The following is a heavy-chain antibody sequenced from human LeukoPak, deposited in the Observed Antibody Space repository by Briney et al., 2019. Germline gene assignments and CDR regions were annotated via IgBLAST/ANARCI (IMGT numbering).Heavy chain of an antibody. D-gene: IGHD1-26*01. Sequence: GGSLRLSCAASGFTFTNYWMSWVRQAPGKGLELVANIKQDRSEKYYVDSVKGRFTISRDNAKNSLYLQMNSLRAEDTAVYYCARSIVGATEIDYWGQGTLVTVSS. V-gene: IGHV3-7*01. CDR2: IKQDRSEK. J-gene: IGHJ4*02. CDR1: GFTFTNYW. CDR3: ARSIVGATEIDY.